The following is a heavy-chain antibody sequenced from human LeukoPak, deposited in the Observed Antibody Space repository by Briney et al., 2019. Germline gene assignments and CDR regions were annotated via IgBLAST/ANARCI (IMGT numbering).Heavy chain of an antibody. CDR1: GYTFTSYD. V-gene: IGHV1-8*01. CDR3: ARAGWIAVAGTNWFDP. CDR2: MNPNSGNT. D-gene: IGHD6-19*01. Sequence: ASVKVSCKASGYTFTSYDINWVRQATGQGLEWMGWMNPNSGNTGYAQKFQGRVTMTRDTSASTAYMELSSLRSEDTAVYYCARAGWIAVAGTNWFDPWGQGTLVTVSS. J-gene: IGHJ5*02.